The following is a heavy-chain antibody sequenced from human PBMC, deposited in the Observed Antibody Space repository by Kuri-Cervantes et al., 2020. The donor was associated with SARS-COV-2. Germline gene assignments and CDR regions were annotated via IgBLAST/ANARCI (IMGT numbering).Heavy chain of an antibody. Sequence: GGSLRLSCAVSEFSVSSNFMNWVRQAPGKGLEWVSVIYNGGTTNYANSVRDRFIISRDNSRNMLYLQMNSLRVDDTAIYYCATVDHXXSKGGFEYWGQGALVTVSS. J-gene: IGHJ4*02. D-gene: IGHD4-23*01. CDR1: EFSVSSNF. V-gene: IGHV3-66*01. CDR3: ATVDHXXSKGGFEY. CDR2: IYNGGTT.